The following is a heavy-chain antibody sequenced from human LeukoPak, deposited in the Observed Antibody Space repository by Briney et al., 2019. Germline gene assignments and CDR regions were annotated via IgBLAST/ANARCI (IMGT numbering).Heavy chain of an antibody. CDR2: IYPGDSDT. D-gene: IGHD6-13*01. CDR1: GYSFTSYW. V-gene: IGHV5-51*01. Sequence: GESPQISCKGSGYSFTSYWIGWVRPMPGKGLEWMGIIYPGDSDTRYSPSFQGQVTISADKSISTAYLQWSSLKASDTAMYYCARHPRIAAANWFDPWGQGTLVTVSS. CDR3: ARHPRIAAANWFDP. J-gene: IGHJ5*02.